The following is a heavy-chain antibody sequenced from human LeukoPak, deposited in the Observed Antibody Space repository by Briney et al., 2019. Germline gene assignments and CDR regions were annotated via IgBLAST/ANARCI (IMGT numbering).Heavy chain of an antibody. CDR1: GGSISSYY. Sequence: PSETLSLTCTVSGGSISSYYWSWIRQPAGTALEWIGRIYTSGTITYNPSLKSRVTMSVDTSKNQFSLKLSSVTAADTAVYYCARVRGSGYSEIDFWGQGTLVTVSS. CDR3: ARVRGSGYSEIDF. V-gene: IGHV4-4*07. J-gene: IGHJ4*02. D-gene: IGHD3-22*01. CDR2: IYTSGTI.